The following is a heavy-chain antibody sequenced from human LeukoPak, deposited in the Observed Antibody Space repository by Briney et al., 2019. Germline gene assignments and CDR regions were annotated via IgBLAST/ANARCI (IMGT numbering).Heavy chain of an antibody. CDR1: GYTSTSYA. Sequence: ASVKVSCKASGYTSTSYAMNWVRQAPGQGLEWMGWINTDTGNPTYAQGFTGRFVFSLDTSVSTAYLQICSLKAEDTAVYYCARAMEGRYCSSTSCYGSYYYYYGMDVWGKGTTVTVSS. CDR2: INTDTGNP. CDR3: ARAMEGRYCSSTSCYGSYYYYYGMDV. V-gene: IGHV7-4-1*01. D-gene: IGHD2-2*01. J-gene: IGHJ6*04.